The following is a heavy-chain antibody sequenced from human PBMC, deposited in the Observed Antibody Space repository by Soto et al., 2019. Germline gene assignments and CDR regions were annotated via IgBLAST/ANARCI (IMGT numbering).Heavy chain of an antibody. D-gene: IGHD3-22*01. J-gene: IGHJ4*02. Sequence: SEALSLTCAVYGGSFIGYYWSWILQPPGKGLEWIGEINHSGSTNYNPSLKSRVTISVDTSKNQFSLKLSSVTAADTAVYYCARGYSSGYYLTCDYWGQGTLVTVS. CDR3: ARGYSSGYYLTCDY. V-gene: IGHV4-34*01. CDR1: GGSFIGYY. CDR2: INHSGST.